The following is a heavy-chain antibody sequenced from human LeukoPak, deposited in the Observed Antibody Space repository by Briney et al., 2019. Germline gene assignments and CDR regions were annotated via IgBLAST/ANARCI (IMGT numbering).Heavy chain of an antibody. CDR2: INPSGGST. J-gene: IGHJ6*03. CDR3: ARDSVDYYYYMDV. CDR1: GYTFTSYY. Sequence: GASVKVSCKASGYTFTSYYMHWVRQAPGQGLEWMGIINPSGGSTSYAQKFQGRVTMTRDMSTSTAYMELSSLRSEDTAVYYCARDSVDYYYYMDVWGKGTTVTVSS. V-gene: IGHV1-46*01. D-gene: IGHD4-23*01.